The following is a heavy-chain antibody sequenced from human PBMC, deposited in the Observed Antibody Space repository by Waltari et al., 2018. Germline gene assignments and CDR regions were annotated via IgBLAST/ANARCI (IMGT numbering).Heavy chain of an antibody. CDR3: AKLGGLYASGWPDSTNYMAV. CDR2: ISSAGRT. Sequence: DVLVWESGGAFVTPGGSLRLSCVSPDITFNEFGMSVVLTVPGKVLEWVSVISSAGRTNHADSVKGRFTISTDNSKKTVFLEMNRRRPDDTAVYYCAKLGGLYASGWPDSTNYMAVWGKGTTVTVSS. V-gene: IGHV3-23*03. CDR1: DITFNEFG. D-gene: IGHD6-19*01. J-gene: IGHJ6*03.